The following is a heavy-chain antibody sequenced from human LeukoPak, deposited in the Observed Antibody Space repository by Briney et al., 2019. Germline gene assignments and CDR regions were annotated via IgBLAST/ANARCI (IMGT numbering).Heavy chain of an antibody. Sequence: PGGSLRLSCAASEFSVGSNYMTWVRQAPGKGLEWVSLIYSGGSTYYADSVKGRFTISRDNAKNSLYLQMNSLRAEDTAVYYCARDRTTVTPFYMDVWGKGTTVTVSS. V-gene: IGHV3-66*01. J-gene: IGHJ6*03. D-gene: IGHD4-11*01. CDR3: ARDRTTVTPFYMDV. CDR2: IYSGGST. CDR1: EFSVGSNY.